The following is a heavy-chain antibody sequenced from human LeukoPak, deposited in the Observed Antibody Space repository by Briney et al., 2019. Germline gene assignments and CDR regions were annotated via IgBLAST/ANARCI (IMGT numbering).Heavy chain of an antibody. D-gene: IGHD6-6*01. Sequence: GGSLRLSCAASGFTFSSYSMNWVRQAPGKGLEWVSSISSSSSYIYYADSVKGRFTISRDNAKNSLYLQMNSLRAEDTAVYYCARVILLNQYSSSPVDYWGQGTLVTVSS. CDR1: GFTFSSYS. J-gene: IGHJ4*02. CDR2: ISSSSSYI. CDR3: ARVILLNQYSSSPVDY. V-gene: IGHV3-21*01.